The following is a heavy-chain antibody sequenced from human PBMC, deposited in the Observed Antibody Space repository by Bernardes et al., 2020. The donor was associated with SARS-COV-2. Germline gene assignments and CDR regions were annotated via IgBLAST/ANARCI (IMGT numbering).Heavy chain of an antibody. CDR2: INWNGGST. CDR1: VFTFDDYG. CDR3: ASISESSPGY. Sequence: GSLRLSFAASVFTFDDYGMSWVRPAPGKGLEWVSGINWNGGSTGYADSVKGRFTISRDNAKNSLYLQMNSLRAEDTALYHCASISESSPGYWGQGTLVTVSS. V-gene: IGHV3-20*02. D-gene: IGHD1-26*01. J-gene: IGHJ4*02.